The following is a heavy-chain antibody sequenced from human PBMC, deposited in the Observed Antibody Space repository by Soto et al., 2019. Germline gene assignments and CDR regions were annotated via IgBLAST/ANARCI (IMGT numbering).Heavy chain of an antibody. CDR2: IIPIFGTA. V-gene: IGHV1-69*13. CDR1: AGTFSSYA. D-gene: IGHD3-22*01. J-gene: IGHJ6*02. CDR3: AAPNDSSGSSLYGMDV. Sequence: SVKVSCKASAGTFSSYAISWVRQAPGQGLEWMGGIIPIFGTANYAQKFQGRVTITADESTSTAYMELSSLRSEDTAVYYCAAPNDSSGSSLYGMDVWGQGTTVTVSS.